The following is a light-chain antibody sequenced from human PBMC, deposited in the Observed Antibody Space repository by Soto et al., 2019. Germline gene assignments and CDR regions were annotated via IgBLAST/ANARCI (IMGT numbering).Light chain of an antibody. CDR2: NNN. J-gene: IGLJ1*01. CDR1: SSNIGTNA. CDR3: AAWDDSLNGYV. V-gene: IGLV1-44*01. Sequence: QSVLTQPPSWSGTPGQRVTISCSGGSSNIGTNAVNWYQQLPGTAPKLLIYNNNQRPSGVPDRFSGSKSGTSASLAISGLQSEDEADYYCAAWDDSLNGYVFGTGTKVTVL.